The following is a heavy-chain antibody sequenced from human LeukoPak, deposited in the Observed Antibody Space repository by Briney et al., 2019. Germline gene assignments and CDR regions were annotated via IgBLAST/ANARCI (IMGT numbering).Heavy chain of an antibody. CDR1: GFTFNSYA. J-gene: IGHJ3*02. D-gene: IGHD1-26*01. Sequence: PGGSLRLSCAASGFTFNSYAMSWVRQAPGKGLEWVSAISGSGGSTYYADSVKGRFTISRDNAKNSLYLQMNSLRAENTAVYYCARYQPTNPDAFDIWGQGTMVTVSS. CDR3: ARYQPTNPDAFDI. V-gene: IGHV3-23*01. CDR2: ISGSGGST.